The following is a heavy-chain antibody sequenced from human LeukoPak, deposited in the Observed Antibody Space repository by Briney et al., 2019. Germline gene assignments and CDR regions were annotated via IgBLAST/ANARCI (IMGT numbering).Heavy chain of an antibody. CDR1: GFTFYDYA. Sequence: GRSLRLSCAATGFTFYDYALLWLRQAPGKGLEWVSGISWNSGSIGYADSVKGRFTISRDNAKNSLYLQMNSLRPEDTALYYCAKDIAKATTVSSSVVFDIWGQGTMVTVSS. J-gene: IGHJ3*02. V-gene: IGHV3-9*01. CDR3: AKDIAKATTVSSSVVFDI. D-gene: IGHD6-13*01. CDR2: ISWNSGSI.